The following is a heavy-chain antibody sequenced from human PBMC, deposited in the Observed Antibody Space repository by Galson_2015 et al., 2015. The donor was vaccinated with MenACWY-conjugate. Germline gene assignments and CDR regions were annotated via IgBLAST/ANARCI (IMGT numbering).Heavy chain of an antibody. CDR1: GFSLSTSGMC. Sequence: ALVKPTQTLTLTCTFSGFSLSTSGMCVSWIRQPPGKALEWLARIDWDDDKYYSTSLKTRPTISKDTSKNQVVLTMTNMDPVDTATYYWARVPMRTTVVTPSGYYYYYGMDGWGQGTTVTVSS. CDR3: ARVPMRTTVVTPSGYYYYYGMDG. V-gene: IGHV2-70*11. CDR2: IDWDDDK. D-gene: IGHD4-23*01. J-gene: IGHJ6*02.